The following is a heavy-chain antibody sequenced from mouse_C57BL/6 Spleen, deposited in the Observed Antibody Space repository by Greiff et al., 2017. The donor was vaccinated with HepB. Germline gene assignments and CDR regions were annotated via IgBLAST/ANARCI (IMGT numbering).Heavy chain of an antibody. D-gene: IGHD1-1*01. Sequence: EVKLQESGPELVKPGASVKMSCKASGYTFTDYNMHWVKQSHGKSLEWIGYINPNNGGTSYNQKFKGKATLTVNKSSSTAYMELRSLTSEDSAVYYCARTGYGSYFDYWGQGTTLTVSS. V-gene: IGHV1-22*01. CDR1: GYTFTDYN. CDR3: ARTGYGSYFDY. J-gene: IGHJ2*01. CDR2: INPNNGGT.